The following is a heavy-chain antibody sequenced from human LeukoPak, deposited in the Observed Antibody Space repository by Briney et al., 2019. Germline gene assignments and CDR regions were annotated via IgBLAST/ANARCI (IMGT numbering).Heavy chain of an antibody. D-gene: IGHD3-22*01. V-gene: IGHV3-74*01. CDR2: IFSDGTGT. Sequence: GGSLRLSCAASGFTLSNYGMHWVRQAPGKGLVWVSRIFSDGTGTNYADSVKGRFTISRDNAKNTLYLQMNSLRAEDTAVYYCARSYDSSVYYFHPFDYWGQGTLVTVSS. J-gene: IGHJ4*02. CDR3: ARSYDSSVYYFHPFDY. CDR1: GFTLSNYG.